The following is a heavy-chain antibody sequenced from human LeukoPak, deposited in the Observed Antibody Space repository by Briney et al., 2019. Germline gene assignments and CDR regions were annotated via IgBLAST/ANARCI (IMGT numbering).Heavy chain of an antibody. CDR1: GGSISSGGYY. J-gene: IGHJ5*02. Sequence: PSETLSLTCTVSGGSISSGGYYWSWIRHPPGKALEWIGEIDHSGSTNYNPSLKSRVTISLDTSKNQFSLKLTSVTVADTAVYYCARQPSWTVSWGQGTLVTVSS. CDR3: ARQPSWTVS. V-gene: IGHV4-30-2*01. CDR2: IDHSGST. D-gene: IGHD2-2*01.